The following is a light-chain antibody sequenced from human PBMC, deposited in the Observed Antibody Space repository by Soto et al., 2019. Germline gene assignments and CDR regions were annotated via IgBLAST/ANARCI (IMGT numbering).Light chain of an antibody. Sequence: DIQMTQSPSTLSASVGDRVTITCRASQSISNRLAWYQQKPGKAPKVVIYDASSLESGVPSRFSGSGSGTEFILTINSLQPDDFATYCCKHYGGMCAFGQGTKVEIK. J-gene: IGKJ1*01. CDR1: QSISNR. CDR3: KHYGGMCA. V-gene: IGKV1-5*01. CDR2: DAS.